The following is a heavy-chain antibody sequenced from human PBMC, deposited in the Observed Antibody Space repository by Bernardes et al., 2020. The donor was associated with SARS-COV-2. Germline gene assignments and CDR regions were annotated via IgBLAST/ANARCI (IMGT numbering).Heavy chain of an antibody. CDR1: GYTFTSYG. V-gene: IGHV1-18*01. Sequence: ASVKVSCKASGYTFTSYGISWVRQAPGQGLEWMGWISAYNGNTNYSQKLQGRVTMTTDTSTSTAYMELRSLRSDDTAVYYCARSGRGIVVVPAAMGGSRGMDVWGQGTLVTVSS. CDR2: ISAYNGNT. J-gene: IGHJ4*02. CDR3: ARSGRGIVVVPAAMGGSRGMDV. D-gene: IGHD2-2*01.